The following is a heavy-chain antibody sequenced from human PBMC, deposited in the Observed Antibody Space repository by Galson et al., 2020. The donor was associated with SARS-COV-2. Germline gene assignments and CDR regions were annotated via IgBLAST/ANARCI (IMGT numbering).Heavy chain of an antibody. CDR3: AHRRSDVDEGCVDGDFYFSAFDV. J-gene: IGHJ3*01. CDR2: IYWDDDE. Sequence: SGPTLVKPTQTLTLTCTFSGFSLTTSGVGVGWIRQPPGKALEWLAIIYWDDDERYSPSLKSRLTITKDTSKNQVVLTMTNMDPVDTATYYCAHRRSDVDEGCVDGDFYFSAFDVWGQGIMVTV. V-gene: IGHV2-5*02. D-gene: IGHD2-21*01. CDR1: GFSLTTSGVG.